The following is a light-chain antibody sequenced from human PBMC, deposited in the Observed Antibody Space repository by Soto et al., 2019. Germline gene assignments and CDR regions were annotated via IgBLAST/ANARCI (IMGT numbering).Light chain of an antibody. CDR3: QTWGTGTWV. Sequence: QLVLTQSPSASASLGASVKLTCTLSSGHSSYAIAWHQQQPEKGPRYLMKLNSGGSHSKGDGIPDRFSGSSSGAERYLTIASLQSEDEADYYCQTWGTGTWVFGGGTKLTVL. J-gene: IGLJ3*02. CDR1: SGHSSYA. V-gene: IGLV4-69*01. CDR2: LNSGGSH.